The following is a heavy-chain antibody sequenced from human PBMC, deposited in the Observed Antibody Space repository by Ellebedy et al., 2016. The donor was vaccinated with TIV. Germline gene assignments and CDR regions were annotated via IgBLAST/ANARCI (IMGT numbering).Heavy chain of an antibody. Sequence: MPSETLSLTCTVSGDSISSSTYYWGWIRQPPGKGLEWIGSIYYSGRTYYNPSLKSRVTMSVDTSKNQFSLKLSYVTTADTAVYHCARDADCSGGSCAFDYWGQGTLVTVSS. J-gene: IGHJ4*02. CDR1: GDSISSSTYY. CDR2: IYYSGRT. D-gene: IGHD2-15*01. V-gene: IGHV4-39*07. CDR3: ARDADCSGGSCAFDY.